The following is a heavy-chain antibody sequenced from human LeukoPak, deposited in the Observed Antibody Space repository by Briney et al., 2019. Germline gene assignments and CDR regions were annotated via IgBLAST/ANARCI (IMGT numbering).Heavy chain of an antibody. D-gene: IGHD5-18*01. Sequence: GSLRLSCAASGFTFNTYAMHWVRQAPGKRLEWVAVISFDGSNKYYADSVKGRFTISRDNSKNTMYMKMNSLRAEDTAVYYCARESGYSYGRFDYWGQGTLVTVSS. CDR1: GFTFNTYA. CDR3: ARESGYSYGRFDY. CDR2: ISFDGSNK. V-gene: IGHV3-30*04. J-gene: IGHJ4*02.